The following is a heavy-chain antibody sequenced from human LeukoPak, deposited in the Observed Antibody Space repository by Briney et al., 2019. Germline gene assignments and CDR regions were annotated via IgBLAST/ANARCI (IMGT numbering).Heavy chain of an antibody. CDR2: IYSGGST. Sequence: PGGSLRLSCAASGFTVSSNYMSWVRQAPGKGLEWVSVIYSGGSTYYADSVKGRLTISRDNSKNTLYLQMNSLRAEDTAVYYCARARIAAAGYYFDYWGQGTLVTVSS. V-gene: IGHV3-53*01. J-gene: IGHJ4*02. CDR3: ARARIAAAGYYFDY. CDR1: GFTVSSNY. D-gene: IGHD6-13*01.